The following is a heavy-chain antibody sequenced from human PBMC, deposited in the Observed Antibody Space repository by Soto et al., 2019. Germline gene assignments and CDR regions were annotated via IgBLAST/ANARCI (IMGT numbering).Heavy chain of an antibody. D-gene: IGHD4-17*01. V-gene: IGHV3-23*01. CDR3: ARKPTMTTHFDY. CDR2: ISVNGGIT. Sequence: GGSLRLSCAASGFTFSSYAMSWVRQAPGKGLEWVSTISVNGGITYYADSVKGRFTISRDNSHSTLFLQMNSLRAEDTAVYYCARKPTMTTHFDYWGQGTLVTVSS. J-gene: IGHJ4*02. CDR1: GFTFSSYA.